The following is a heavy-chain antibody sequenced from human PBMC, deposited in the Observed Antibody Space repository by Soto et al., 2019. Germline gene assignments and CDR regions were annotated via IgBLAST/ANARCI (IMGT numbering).Heavy chain of an antibody. Sequence: QVQLVQSGAEVKKPGSSVKVSCKAYGGTFSNYGFSWVRQAPGRGLEWMGGTIPIFGTANYAQKFQGRVTITADESTSTAYKELSSLRSEDTAVYYCARGITMVRGVNFYFDYWGQGTLVTVSS. V-gene: IGHV1-69*12. D-gene: IGHD3-10*01. CDR2: TIPIFGTA. CDR1: GGTFSNYG. CDR3: ARGITMVRGVNFYFDY. J-gene: IGHJ4*02.